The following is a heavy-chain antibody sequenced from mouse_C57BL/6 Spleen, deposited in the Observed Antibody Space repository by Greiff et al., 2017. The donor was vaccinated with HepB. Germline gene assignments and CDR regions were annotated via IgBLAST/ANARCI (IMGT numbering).Heavy chain of an antibody. J-gene: IGHJ2*01. Sequence: QVQLQQSGAELVKPGASVKISCKASGYAFSSYWMNWVKQRPGKGLEWIGQIYPGDGDTNYNGKFKGKATLTADKSSSTAYMQLSSLTSEDSAVYFCAREGPYDYDPYWGQGTTLTVSS. CDR1: GYAFSSYW. D-gene: IGHD2-4*01. CDR2: IYPGDGDT. V-gene: IGHV1-80*01. CDR3: AREGPYDYDPY.